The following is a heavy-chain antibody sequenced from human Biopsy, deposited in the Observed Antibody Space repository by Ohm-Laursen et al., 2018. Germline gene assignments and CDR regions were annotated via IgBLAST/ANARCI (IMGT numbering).Heavy chain of an antibody. V-gene: IGHV3-33*08. J-gene: IGHJ6*03. CDR3: ARDRYYGSENYFSHYNMDV. Sequence: SLRLSCSASGFSFSSYGMHWVRQAPGKGLEWVAVIWHDGTDKFYADSVKGRFTISRDNSKNTLYLHMNSLRAADTAVYYCARDRYYGSENYFSHYNMDVWGQGTTVAVSS. D-gene: IGHD3-10*01. CDR2: IWHDGTDK. CDR1: GFSFSSYG.